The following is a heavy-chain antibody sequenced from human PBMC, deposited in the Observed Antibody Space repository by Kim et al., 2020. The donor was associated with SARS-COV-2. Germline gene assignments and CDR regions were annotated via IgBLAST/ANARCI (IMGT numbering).Heavy chain of an antibody. Sequence: KYSQKFQGRVTITRDTSASTAYMELSSLRSEDTAVYYCARAIPRDRGFDYWGQGTLVTVSS. V-gene: IGHV1-3*01. CDR3: ARAIPRDRGFDY. J-gene: IGHJ4*02. D-gene: IGHD3-22*01.